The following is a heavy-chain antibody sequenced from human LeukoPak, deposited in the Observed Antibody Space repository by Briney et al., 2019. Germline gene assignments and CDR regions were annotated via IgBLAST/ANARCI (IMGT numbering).Heavy chain of an antibody. Sequence: PSGTLSLICAVSGGSISSSNWWSWVRQPPGKGLEWIGEIYHSGSTNYNPSLKSRVTISVDKSKNQFSLKLSSVTAADTAVYYCARDVVNYDFWSGYYLAYDYWGQGTLVTVSS. CDR2: IYHSGST. CDR3: ARDVVNYDFWSGYYLAYDY. V-gene: IGHV4-4*02. J-gene: IGHJ4*02. D-gene: IGHD3-3*01. CDR1: GGSISSSNW.